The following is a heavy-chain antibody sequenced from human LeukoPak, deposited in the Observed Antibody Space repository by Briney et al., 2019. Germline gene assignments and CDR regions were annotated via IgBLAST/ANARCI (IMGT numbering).Heavy chain of an antibody. D-gene: IGHD4-23*01. J-gene: IGHJ6*03. CDR1: GGTFTSYA. CDR3: PPHDRLWGGNPNMDI. Sequence: SVKVSCKASGGTFTSYAISWVRQAPGQGLEWMGRIIPIFGQANYPQNFQGRVTISTDKSTTTVYMELSSLRFDDPAVYYCPPHDRLWGGNPNMDIWGKGTTVSVS. CDR2: IIPIFGQA. V-gene: IGHV1-69*04.